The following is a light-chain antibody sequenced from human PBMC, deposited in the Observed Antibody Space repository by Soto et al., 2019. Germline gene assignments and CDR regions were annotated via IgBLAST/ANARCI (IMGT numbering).Light chain of an antibody. V-gene: IGLV1-44*01. CDR3: AAWDDSLNGWV. CDR2: YDD. J-gene: IGLJ3*02. CDR1: SSNIGGNT. Sequence: QSVLTQPPSASGTPGQRVTISCSGSSSNIGGNTVTWYHHLPGTAPKLLIYYDDLLPSGVSDRFSGSKSGTSASLAISGLQSEDEADYYCAAWDDSLNGWVFGGGTKLTVL.